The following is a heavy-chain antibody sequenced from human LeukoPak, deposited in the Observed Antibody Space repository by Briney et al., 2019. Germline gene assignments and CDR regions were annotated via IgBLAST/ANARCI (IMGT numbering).Heavy chain of an antibody. D-gene: IGHD4-11*01. CDR2: INHSGST. Sequence: SETLSLTCTVSGGSISSSSYYWGWIRQPPGKGLEWIGEINHSGSTNYNPSLKSRVTISVDTSKNQFSLRLTSVNAADTALYYCATTNDYTRGGYDNWGQGTLVTVSS. V-gene: IGHV4-39*07. J-gene: IGHJ4*02. CDR3: ATTNDYTRGGYDN. CDR1: GGSISSSSYY.